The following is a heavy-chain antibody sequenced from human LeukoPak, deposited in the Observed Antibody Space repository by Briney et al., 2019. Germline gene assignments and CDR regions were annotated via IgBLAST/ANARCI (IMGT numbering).Heavy chain of an antibody. V-gene: IGHV4-61*02. CDR1: GGSISSGSYY. D-gene: IGHD6-6*01. Sequence: SQTLSLTCTVSGGSISSGSYYWSWIRQPTGKGLESIGRIYTSGSPNYNLSLKRRVTIPVDTSKNQFSLKLSSVTAADTAVYYCARERLAARRGYFDYWGQGTLVTVSS. J-gene: IGHJ4*02. CDR3: ARERLAARRGYFDY. CDR2: IYTSGSP.